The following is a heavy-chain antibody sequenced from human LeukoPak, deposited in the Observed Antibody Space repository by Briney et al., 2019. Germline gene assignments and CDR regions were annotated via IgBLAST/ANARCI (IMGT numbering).Heavy chain of an antibody. CDR2: IWYDGSNK. J-gene: IGHJ4*02. D-gene: IGHD1-26*01. CDR1: GFTFSSYG. Sequence: AGRSLRLSCAASGFTFSSYGMHWVRQAPGKGLEWVAVIWYDGSNKYYADSVKGRFTISRDNSKNTLYLQMNSLRAEDTAVYYCAKAFSGAYYFDYWGQGTLVTVSS. V-gene: IGHV3-33*06. CDR3: AKAFSGAYYFDY.